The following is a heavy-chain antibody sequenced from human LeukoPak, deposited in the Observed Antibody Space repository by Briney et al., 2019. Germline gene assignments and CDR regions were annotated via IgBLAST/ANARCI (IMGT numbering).Heavy chain of an antibody. CDR3: ASGGTTVTTYFDY. J-gene: IGHJ4*02. V-gene: IGHV3-30-3*01. Sequence: GGSLRLSCAASGFTLSSYAMSWVRQAPGKGLEWVAVISYDGSNKYYADSVKGRFTISRDNSKNTLYLQMNSLRAEDTAVYYCASGGTTVTTYFDYWGQGTLVTVSS. CDR2: ISYDGSNK. CDR1: GFTLSSYA. D-gene: IGHD4-17*01.